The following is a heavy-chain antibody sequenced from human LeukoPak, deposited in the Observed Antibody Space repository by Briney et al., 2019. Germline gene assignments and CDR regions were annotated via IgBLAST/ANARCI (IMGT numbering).Heavy chain of an antibody. CDR2: IYTSGST. J-gene: IGHJ5*02. V-gene: IGHV4-61*02. Sequence: SQTLSLTSTVAGGSISSGSYYWSWIRQPAGKGLEWIGRIYTSGSTNYNPSLKSRVTISVDTSKNQFSLKLSSVTAADTAVYYCARERLWELPSEEPYNWFNPWGQGTLVTVSS. CDR3: ARERLWELPSEEPYNWFNP. D-gene: IGHD1-26*01. CDR1: GGSISSGSYY.